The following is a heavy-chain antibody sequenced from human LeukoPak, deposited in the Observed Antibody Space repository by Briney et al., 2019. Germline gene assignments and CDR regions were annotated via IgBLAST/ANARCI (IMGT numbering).Heavy chain of an antibody. J-gene: IGHJ3*02. D-gene: IGHD5-12*01. Sequence: ETLSLTCAVYGGSFSGYYWSWIRQPPGKGLEWVGRIKSKTDGGTTDYAAPVKGRFTISRDDSKNTLYLQMNSLKTEDTAVYYCTTTNTYSSDAFDIWGQGTMVTVSS. CDR2: IKSKTDGGTT. CDR1: GGSFSGYY. V-gene: IGHV3-15*01. CDR3: TTTNTYSSDAFDI.